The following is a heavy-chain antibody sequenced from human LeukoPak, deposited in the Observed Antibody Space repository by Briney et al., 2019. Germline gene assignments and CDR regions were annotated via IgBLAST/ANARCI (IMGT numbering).Heavy chain of an antibody. V-gene: IGHV3-11*04. CDR3: ARRQMTTVTRRAFDI. Sequence: GGSLRLSCAASGFTFSDYYMSWIRQAPGKGLEWVSYISSSGSTIYYADSVKGRFTISRDNAKNSLYLQMNSLRAEDTAVYYCARRQMTTVTRRAFDIWGQGTMVTVSS. CDR1: GFTFSDYY. D-gene: IGHD4-17*01. CDR2: ISSSGSTI. J-gene: IGHJ3*02.